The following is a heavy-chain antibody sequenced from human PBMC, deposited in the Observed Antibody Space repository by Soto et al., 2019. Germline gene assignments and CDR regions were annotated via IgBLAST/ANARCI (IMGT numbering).Heavy chain of an antibody. CDR3: ARDRGYSGYDSPRFYYGMDV. V-gene: IGHV3-33*01. Sequence: QVQLVESGGGVVQPGRCLRLSCAASGFTFSSYGMHWVRQAPGKGLEWVAVIWYDGSNKWYADSVKGRFTISRDNSKNTLYVQITSRRAEDTAVYSCARDRGYSGYDSPRFYYGMDVWGQGTTVTVSS. CDR2: IWYDGSNK. J-gene: IGHJ6*02. D-gene: IGHD5-12*01. CDR1: GFTFSSYG.